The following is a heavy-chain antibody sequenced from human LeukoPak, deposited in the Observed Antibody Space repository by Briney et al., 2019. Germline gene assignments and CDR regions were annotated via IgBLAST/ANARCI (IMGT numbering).Heavy chain of an antibody. Sequence: ASVKVSCKASGYNFFTYGITWVRQAPGQGLERMGWISPHNGNANYAQKFQDRVIMTTDTSTNTAFMEVRSLRSDDTAMYYCARGDFFFFDYWGQGSLVTVSS. D-gene: IGHD2/OR15-2a*01. J-gene: IGHJ4*01. V-gene: IGHV1-18*01. CDR2: ISPHNGNA. CDR1: GYNFFTYG. CDR3: ARGDFFFFDY.